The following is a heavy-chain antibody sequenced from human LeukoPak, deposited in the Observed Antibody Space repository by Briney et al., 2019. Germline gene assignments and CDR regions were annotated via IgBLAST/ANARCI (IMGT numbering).Heavy chain of an antibody. CDR3: ARDRVVAPYYFDY. Sequence: PGGSLRLSCAASGFTFRSYTMNWVRQAPGKGLEWVSSISSSSSYIYYADSMKGRFTISRDNAKNSLHLQMNSLRAEDTAVYYCARDRVVAPYYFDYWGQGTLVTVSS. D-gene: IGHD5-12*01. J-gene: IGHJ4*02. CDR2: ISSSSSYI. CDR1: GFTFRSYT. V-gene: IGHV3-21*01.